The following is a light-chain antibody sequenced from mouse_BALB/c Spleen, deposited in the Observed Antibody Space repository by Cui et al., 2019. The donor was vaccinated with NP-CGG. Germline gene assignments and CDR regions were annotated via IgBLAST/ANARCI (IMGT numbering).Light chain of an antibody. CDR1: TGAVTTSNY. CDR3: ALWYSNHWV. CDR2: GTK. Sequence: HALLTQDSLLTTSPGETVTLTCRSSTGAVTTSNYANWVQEKPDHLFTGLIGGTKNRAPGVPARFSGSLIGDKAALTITGAQTEDEAIYFCALWYSNHWVFGGGTKLTVL. V-gene: IGLV1*01. J-gene: IGLJ1*01.